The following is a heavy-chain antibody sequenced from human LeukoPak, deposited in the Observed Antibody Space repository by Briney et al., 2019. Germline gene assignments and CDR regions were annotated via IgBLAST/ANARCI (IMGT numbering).Heavy chain of an antibody. V-gene: IGHV4-34*01. D-gene: IGHD2-2*01. CDR2: INPSVST. J-gene: IGHJ4*02. Sequence: GSLRLSCAASGFTFSDYILDWVRQAPGKGLEWIGEINPSVSTNYNPSLKSRVTISVDTSKNQFTLKLNSVTAADTAVYYCARDLEYCSSTSCPFDYWGQGTLVTVSS. CDR3: ARDLEYCSSTSCPFDY. CDR1: GFTFSDYI.